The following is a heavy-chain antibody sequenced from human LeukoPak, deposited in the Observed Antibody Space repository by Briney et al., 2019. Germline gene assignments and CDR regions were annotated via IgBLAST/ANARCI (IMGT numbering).Heavy chain of an antibody. J-gene: IGHJ4*02. CDR1: GFTFSSYG. Sequence: GGSLRLSCAASGFTFSSYGMHWVRQAPGKGLEWVAFIRYDGSNKYYADSVKGRFTISRDNSKNTLYVQMNSLRAEDTDVYYCANHYYDTSRPPFRYWGQGTLVTVSS. V-gene: IGHV3-30*02. D-gene: IGHD3-22*01. CDR2: IRYDGSNK. CDR3: ANHYYDTSRPPFRY.